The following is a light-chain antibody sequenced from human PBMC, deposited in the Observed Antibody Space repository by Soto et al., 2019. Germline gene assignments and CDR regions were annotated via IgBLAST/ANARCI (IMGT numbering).Light chain of an antibody. Sequence: DIQMTQSPGSLSASVGDRVTITCRASQSISSYLNWYQQKPGQAPKLLIYAASSLESGVPSRFSGSGSGTDFALTITRLQPEDFATYFCQQSDSTPQTFGQGTKVDI. CDR3: QQSDSTPQT. J-gene: IGKJ1*01. CDR1: QSISSY. V-gene: IGKV1-39*01. CDR2: AAS.